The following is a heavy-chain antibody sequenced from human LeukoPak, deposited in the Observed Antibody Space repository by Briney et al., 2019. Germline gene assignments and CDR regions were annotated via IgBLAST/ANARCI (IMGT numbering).Heavy chain of an antibody. V-gene: IGHV4-34*01. CDR1: GGSFSGYY. Sequence: SETLSLTRAVYGGSFSGYYWSWIRQPPGKGLEWIGEINHSGSTNYNPSLKSRVTISVDTSKNQFSLKLSSVTAADTAVYYCARRELLLASDYWGQGTLVTVSS. J-gene: IGHJ4*02. CDR3: ARRELLLASDY. D-gene: IGHD1-26*01. CDR2: INHSGST.